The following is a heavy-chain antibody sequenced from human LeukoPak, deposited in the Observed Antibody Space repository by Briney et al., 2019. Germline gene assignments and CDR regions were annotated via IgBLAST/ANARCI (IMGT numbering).Heavy chain of an antibody. CDR2: ISGDGGST. Sequence: GGSLRLSCAASGFTFDDYAMHWVRQAPGKGLEWVSLISGDGGSTYYADSVKGRFTISRDNSKNTLYLQMNSLRTEDTALYYCAKDPTDSAAAPGLGIDYWGQGTLVTVSS. J-gene: IGHJ4*02. V-gene: IGHV3-43*02. D-gene: IGHD6-13*01. CDR3: AKDPTDSAAAPGLGIDY. CDR1: GFTFDDYA.